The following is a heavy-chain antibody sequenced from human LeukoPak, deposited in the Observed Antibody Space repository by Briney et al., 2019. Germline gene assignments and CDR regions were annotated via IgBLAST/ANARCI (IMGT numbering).Heavy chain of an antibody. CDR1: GYSFTSYW. CDR2: IYPGDSDT. D-gene: IGHD6-19*01. Sequence: LGESLKISCKGSGYSFTSYWSAWVRQLPGKGLEWMGVIYPGDSDTRYSPSFQGRVTISADKSISTAYLQWSSLKATDTAMYYCARLSRAVLTYGMDVWGKGTTVTVSS. CDR3: ARLSRAVLTYGMDV. J-gene: IGHJ6*04. V-gene: IGHV5-51*01.